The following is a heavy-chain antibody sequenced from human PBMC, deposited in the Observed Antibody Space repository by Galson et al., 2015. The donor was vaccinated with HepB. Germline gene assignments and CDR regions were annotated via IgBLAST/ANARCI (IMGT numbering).Heavy chain of an antibody. Sequence: SVKVSCKVSGDTLSELSMHWVRLAPGKGLEWKGGFDPGEGEIIYAPKFQGRVTMTEDTSTDTAYMEIKSLRSEDMALYYCATSGLRYFDWLSYWGQGTLVTVSS. CDR1: GDTLSELS. CDR3: ATSGLRYFDWLSY. J-gene: IGHJ4*02. V-gene: IGHV1-24*01. CDR2: FDPGEGEI. D-gene: IGHD3-9*01.